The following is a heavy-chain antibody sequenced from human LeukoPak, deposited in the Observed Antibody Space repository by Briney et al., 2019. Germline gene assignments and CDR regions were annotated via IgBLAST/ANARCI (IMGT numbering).Heavy chain of an antibody. D-gene: IGHD2-2*01. CDR1: GYSFTSYW. CDR3: ARLYCGSTSCSPDNFDY. CDR2: IYRACSDT. J-gene: IGHJ4*02. V-gene: IGHV5-51*01. Sequence: GESRKISCKVSGYSFTSYWIGWVRQRPGKGLEWMAMIYRACSDTKYSTSFQRQVTISADKSITTDYLQWSTLTASDTAMYSCARLYCGSTSCSPDNFDYWGQGTLVTVSS.